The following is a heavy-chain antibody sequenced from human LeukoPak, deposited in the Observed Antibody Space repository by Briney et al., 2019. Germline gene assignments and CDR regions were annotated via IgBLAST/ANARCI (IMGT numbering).Heavy chain of an antibody. D-gene: IGHD2-2*01. CDR1: GFTFSSYW. CDR2: INSDGSST. Sequence: GGSLRLSCAASGFTFSSYWIHWVRQAPGKGLVWVSRINSDGSSTSYADSVKGRFTISRDNAKNTLYLQMNSLRAEDTAVYYCVKGYCSSTSCEGVVFDIWGQGTMVTVSS. CDR3: VKGYCSSTSCEGVVFDI. V-gene: IGHV3-74*01. J-gene: IGHJ3*02.